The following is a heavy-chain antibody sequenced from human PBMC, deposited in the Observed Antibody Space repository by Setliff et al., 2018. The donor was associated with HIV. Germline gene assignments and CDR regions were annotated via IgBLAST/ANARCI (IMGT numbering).Heavy chain of an antibody. Sequence: SETLSLTCTVAGGSIRSYYWSWIRQSPGKGLEWIGYVCYNGDTAYNPSLKSRLTIPVDTSKSQFSLKLTSVTAADTAVYYCARAAYSGTYLWEPATDLWGRGTLVTVSS. D-gene: IGHD1-26*01. CDR3: ARAAYSGTYLWEPATDL. CDR1: GGSIRSYY. CDR2: VCYNGDT. V-gene: IGHV4-59*08. J-gene: IGHJ2*01.